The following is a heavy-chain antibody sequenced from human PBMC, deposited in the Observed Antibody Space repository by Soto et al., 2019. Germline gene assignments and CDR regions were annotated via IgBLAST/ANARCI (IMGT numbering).Heavy chain of an antibody. CDR2: ISDDENNK. CDR1: GFTFSNYG. V-gene: IGHV3-30*18. D-gene: IGHD1-26*01. Sequence: PGGSLRLSCAVSGFTFSNYGMHWVRQAPGRGLEWVAVISDDENNKYYADSVKGRFTISRDNSKNTLYLQMNSLRAEDTAIYYCAKDYEKWAASIYCGMDVWGQGTTVTVSS. CDR3: AKDYEKWAASIYCGMDV. J-gene: IGHJ6*02.